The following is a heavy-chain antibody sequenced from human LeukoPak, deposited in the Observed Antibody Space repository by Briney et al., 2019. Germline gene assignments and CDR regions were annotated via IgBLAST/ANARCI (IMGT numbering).Heavy chain of an antibody. CDR1: GGSISSYY. CDR2: IYTSGST. Sequence: SETLSLTCTVSGGSISSYYWSWIRQPPGKGLEWIGRIYTSGSTNYNPSLKSRVTMSVDTSKNQFSLKLSSVTAADTAVYYCARGRYDSGSYYLDYWGQGTLVTVSS. D-gene: IGHD3-10*01. CDR3: ARGRYDSGSYYLDY. J-gene: IGHJ4*02. V-gene: IGHV4-4*07.